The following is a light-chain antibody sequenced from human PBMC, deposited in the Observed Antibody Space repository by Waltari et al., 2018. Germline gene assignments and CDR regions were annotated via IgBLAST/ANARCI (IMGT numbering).Light chain of an antibody. CDR3: LQDFSYPRT. CDR2: AAS. J-gene: IGKJ1*01. CDR1: QDIRSD. Sequence: AIQMTQSPSSLSASVGDRVTITCRASQDIRSDLWWYQQKPGKAPTLLIFAASILQSGVSSRLSGSGAGTELTLTISSLQHDDFATYYCLQDFSYPRTFGQGTRVEF. V-gene: IGKV1-6*01.